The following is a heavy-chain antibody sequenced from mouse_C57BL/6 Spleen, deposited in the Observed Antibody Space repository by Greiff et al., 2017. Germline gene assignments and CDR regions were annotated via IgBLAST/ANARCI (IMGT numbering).Heavy chain of an antibody. J-gene: IGHJ3*01. D-gene: IGHD2-4*01. CDR2: ISNKANGYTT. V-gene: IGHV7-3*01. CDR1: GFTFTDYY. CDR3: ARYDDYAWFAY. Sequence: EVQVVESGGGLVQPGGSLSLSCAASGFTFTDYYMSWVRQPPGKGLEWLGFISNKANGYTTEYSASVKGRFTISRDNSQSILYLQMNALRAADRATYYCARYDDYAWFAYWGQGTLVTVSA.